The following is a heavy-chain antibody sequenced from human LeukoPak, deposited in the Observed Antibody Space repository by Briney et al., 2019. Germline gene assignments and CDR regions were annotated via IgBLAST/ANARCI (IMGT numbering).Heavy chain of an antibody. V-gene: IGHV3-23*01. Sequence: TGGSLRLSCAASGFTFSSYAMSWVRQAPGKGLEWVSAISSSGGSTYYADSVKGRFTISRDNSKNTLYLQMNSLRAEDTAVYYCAKGGYSYGHSDYWGQGTLVTVSS. CDR2: ISSSGGST. D-gene: IGHD5-18*01. J-gene: IGHJ4*02. CDR1: GFTFSSYA. CDR3: AKGGYSYGHSDY.